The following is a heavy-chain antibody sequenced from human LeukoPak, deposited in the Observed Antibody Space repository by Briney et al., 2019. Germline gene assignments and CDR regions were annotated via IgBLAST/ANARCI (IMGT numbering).Heavy chain of an antibody. CDR3: AKESPHFDY. CDR1: DFTLRSYA. CDR2: ISAVT. J-gene: IGHJ4*02. Sequence: GGSLRLSCAVSDFTLRSYAVSWVRQAPGKGLEWVSSISAVTYYADSVKGRFTISRDNPKNTLNLQMNSLGAEDTAVYYCAKESPHFDYWGQGTLVTVSS. V-gene: IGHV3-23*01.